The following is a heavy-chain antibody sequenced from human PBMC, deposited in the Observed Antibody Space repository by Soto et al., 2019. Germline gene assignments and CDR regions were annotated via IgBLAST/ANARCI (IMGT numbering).Heavy chain of an antibody. CDR1: GFTFSSLA. V-gene: IGHV3-23*01. CDR2: ISGSGGST. CDR3: ATLPVAYYYYGMDV. J-gene: IGHJ6*02. Sequence: EVQLLESGGGLVQPGGSLRLSCAASGFTFSSLAMSWARQAPGKGLEWVSAISGSGGSTYYADSVKGRFTISRDNSKNTLYLQMNSLRAEDTAVYYCATLPVAYYYYGMDVWGQGTTVTVSS. D-gene: IGHD5-12*01.